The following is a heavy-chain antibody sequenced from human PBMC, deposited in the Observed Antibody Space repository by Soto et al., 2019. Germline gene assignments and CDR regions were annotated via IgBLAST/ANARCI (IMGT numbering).Heavy chain of an antibody. D-gene: IGHD3-22*01. CDR3: ARDYYDSSGPYSWGAFDI. J-gene: IGHJ3*02. CDR1: GYTFTSYY. V-gene: IGHV1-46*01. CDR2: INPSGGST. Sequence: ASVKVSCKASGYTFTSYYMHWVRQAPGQGLEWMGIINPSGGSTSYAQKFQGRVTMTRDTSTSTVYMELSSLRSEDTAVYYCARDYYDSSGPYSWGAFDIWGQGTMVTVSS.